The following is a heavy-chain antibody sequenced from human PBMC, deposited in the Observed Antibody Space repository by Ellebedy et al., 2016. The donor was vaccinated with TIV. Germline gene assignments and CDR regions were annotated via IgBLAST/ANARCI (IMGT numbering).Heavy chain of an antibody. J-gene: IGHJ3*02. CDR3: ARDKLDYYYDSSGYYGDAFDI. V-gene: IGHV1-46*04. CDR1: GYTFTSYY. CDR2: INPSGGSP. Sequence: AASVKVSCKASGYTFTSYYMHWMRQAPGQGLEWMGIINPSGGSPSYAQKLQGRVTMTRDTSTSTVYMELSSLRSDDTAVYYCARDKLDYYYDSSGYYGDAFDIWGQGTMVTVSS. D-gene: IGHD3-22*01.